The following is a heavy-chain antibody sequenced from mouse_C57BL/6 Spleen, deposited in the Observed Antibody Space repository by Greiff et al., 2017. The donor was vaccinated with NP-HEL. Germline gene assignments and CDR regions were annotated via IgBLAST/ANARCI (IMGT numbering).Heavy chain of an antibody. Sequence: VQLQQPGAELVMPGASVTLSCKASGYTFTSYWMHWVKQRPGQGLEWIGEIDPSDSYTNYNQKFKGKSTLTVDKSSSTAYMQLSSLTSEDSAVYYCARGGYDYPGAMDDWGQGTSVTVSS. CDR1: GYTFTSYW. CDR2: IDPSDSYT. V-gene: IGHV1-69*01. CDR3: ARGGYDYPGAMDD. D-gene: IGHD2-4*01. J-gene: IGHJ4*01.